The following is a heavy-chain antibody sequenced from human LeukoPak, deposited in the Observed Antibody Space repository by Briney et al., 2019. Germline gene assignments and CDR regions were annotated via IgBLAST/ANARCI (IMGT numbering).Heavy chain of an antibody. Sequence: GGSLRLSCAASGFTFSSYEMNWVRQAPGKGLEWVSYTSNSGSTIYYADSVKGRFTISRDNAKNSLYLQMNSLRAEDTAVYYCARISHSAYIHDYWGQGTLVTVSS. CDR1: GFTFSSYE. CDR2: TSNSGSTI. J-gene: IGHJ4*02. V-gene: IGHV3-48*03. CDR3: ARISHSAYIHDY. D-gene: IGHD3-16*01.